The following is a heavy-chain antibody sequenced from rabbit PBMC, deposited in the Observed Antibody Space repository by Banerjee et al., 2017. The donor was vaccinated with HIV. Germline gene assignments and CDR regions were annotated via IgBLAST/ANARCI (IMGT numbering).Heavy chain of an antibody. CDR2: IYTGDDDT. V-gene: IGHV1S45*01. CDR3: ARDLAGVIGWNFNL. CDR1: GFSFSNSYW. Sequence: QEQLEKSGGGLVKPEGSLTLTCTASGFSFSNSYWMCWVRQAPGKGLELIGCIYTGDDDTNYATWAKGRFTISKTASTVDLRMTSLTAADTATYFCARDLAGVIGWNFNLWGPGTLVTVS. D-gene: IGHD4-1*01. J-gene: IGHJ4*01.